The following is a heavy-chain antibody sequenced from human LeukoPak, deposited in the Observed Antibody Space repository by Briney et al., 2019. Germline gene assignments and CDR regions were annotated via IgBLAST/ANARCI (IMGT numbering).Heavy chain of an antibody. V-gene: IGHV3-74*01. Sequence: GSLRLFCAASGFTFSSYWMYWVRQAPGKGPVWVARINYADSVKGRFTISRDNAENTLYLQMNSLGAEDTAVYYCARRINYYDSSGYYYVRYFDSWGQGTLVAVSS. CDR1: GFTFSSYW. J-gene: IGHJ4*02. CDR3: ARRINYYDSSGYYYVRYFDS. D-gene: IGHD3-22*01. CDR2: IN.